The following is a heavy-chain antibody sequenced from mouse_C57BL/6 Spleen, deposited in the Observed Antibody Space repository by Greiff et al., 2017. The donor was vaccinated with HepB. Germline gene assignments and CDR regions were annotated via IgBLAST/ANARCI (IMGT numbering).Heavy chain of an antibody. CDR2: ISYDGSN. CDR1: GYSINSGYY. J-gene: IGHJ2*01. CDR3: ARGRYYFDY. V-gene: IGHV3-6*01. Sequence: ESGPGLVKPSQSLSLTCSVTGYSINSGYYWNWIRQFPGNKLEWMGYISYDGSNNYNPSLKNRISITRDTSKNQFFLKLNSVTTEDTATYYCARGRYYFDYWGQGTTLTVSS.